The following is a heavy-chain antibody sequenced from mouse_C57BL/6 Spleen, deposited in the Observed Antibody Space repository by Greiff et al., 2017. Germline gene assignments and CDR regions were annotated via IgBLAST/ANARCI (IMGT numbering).Heavy chain of an antibody. CDR3: ARVDYNDDGYFDY. J-gene: IGHJ2*01. CDR2: ISYDGSN. Sequence: VQLQQSGPGLVKPSQSLSLTCSVTGYSITSGYYWNWIRQFPGNKLEWMGYISYDGSNNYNPSLKNRISVTRDTSKNQFFLKLNSVTTEDTATYYCARVDYNDDGYFDYWGQGTTLTVSS. CDR1: GYSITSGYY. D-gene: IGHD2-12*01. V-gene: IGHV3-6*01.